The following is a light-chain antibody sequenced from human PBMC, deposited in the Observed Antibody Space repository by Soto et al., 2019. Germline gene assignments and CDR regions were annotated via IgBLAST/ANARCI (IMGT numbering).Light chain of an antibody. CDR3: QQYKSFPLT. CDR2: DAS. Sequence: DIQLTQSPSSLSASVGDTVTITCRASQSIRSYLNWVQQKPGKAPKLLIYDASSLQTGVPSRFSGSGSGTEFTLTINSLQPDDFATYYCQQYKSFPLTFGGGTKVDI. J-gene: IGKJ4*01. CDR1: QSIRSY. V-gene: IGKV1-16*01.